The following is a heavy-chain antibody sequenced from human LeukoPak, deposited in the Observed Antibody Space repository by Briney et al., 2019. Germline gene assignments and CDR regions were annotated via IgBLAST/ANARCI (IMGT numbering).Heavy chain of an antibody. Sequence: ASVKVSCKVSGYTLTELCMHWVRQAPGKGLEWMGGFNAEDGETIYAQKFQGRVTMTEDTSTDTAYLELSSLRSEDTAVYYCATGATTVTNYFDYWGQGTLVTVSS. J-gene: IGHJ4*02. D-gene: IGHD4-17*01. V-gene: IGHV1-24*01. CDR2: FNAEDGET. CDR3: ATGATTVTNYFDY. CDR1: GYTLTELC.